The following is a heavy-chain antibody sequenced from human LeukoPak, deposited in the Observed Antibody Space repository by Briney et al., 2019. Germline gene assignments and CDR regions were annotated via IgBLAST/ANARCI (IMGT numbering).Heavy chain of an antibody. CDR3: ARDRVYDSSAPASDYYGMDV. J-gene: IGHJ6*02. D-gene: IGHD3-22*01. Sequence: SETLSLTCTVSGGSIRSYYWNWIRQPPGKGLEWIGYIYYSGSTNYNPSLKSRVTISVDTSRNQLSLKLSSVTAADTAVYYCARDRVYDSSAPASDYYGMDVWGQGTTVTVSS. CDR1: GGSIRSYY. CDR2: IYYSGST. V-gene: IGHV4-59*12.